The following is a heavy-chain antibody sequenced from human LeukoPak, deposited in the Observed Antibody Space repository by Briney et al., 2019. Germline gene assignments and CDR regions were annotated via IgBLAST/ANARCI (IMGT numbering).Heavy chain of an antibody. CDR3: AKIVDTAPGLFDS. CDR1: GFTFSSSA. D-gene: IGHD5-18*01. J-gene: IGHJ4*02. V-gene: IGHV3-23*01. Sequence: GGSLRLSCGASGFTFSSSAMSWVRQAPGKGLEWVSLLSNSGSTTYYADSVKGRFTISRDNSKNTLYLQMNSLRADDTAVYYCAKIVDTAPGLFDSWGRGTLVIVS. CDR2: LSNSGSTT.